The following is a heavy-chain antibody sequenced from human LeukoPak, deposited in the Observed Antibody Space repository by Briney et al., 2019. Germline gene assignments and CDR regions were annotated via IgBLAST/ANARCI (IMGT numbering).Heavy chain of an antibody. J-gene: IGHJ4*02. V-gene: IGHV3-30*03. D-gene: IGHD3-16*01. Sequence: GGSLRLSCAASGFTFSSYGMHWVRQAPGKGLEWVAVISYDGSNKYYADSVKGRFTLSRDNSKNTLYLQMNSLRAEDTAVYYCARDPTRYDYVWGSALDYWGQGTLVTVSS. CDR3: ARDPTRYDYVWGSALDY. CDR2: ISYDGSNK. CDR1: GFTFSSYG.